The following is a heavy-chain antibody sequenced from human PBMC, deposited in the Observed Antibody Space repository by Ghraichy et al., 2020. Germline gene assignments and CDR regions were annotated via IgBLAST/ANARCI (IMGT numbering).Heavy chain of an antibody. CDR1: GGSISSYY. J-gene: IGHJ6*03. Sequence: SQTLSLTCTVSGGSISSYYWSWIRQPPGKGLEWIGYIYYSGSTNYNPSLKSRVTISVETSKNQFSLKLSPVTAADTAVYYCARGYCSSTSCPYYYYYMDVWGKGTTVTVSS. CDR2: IYYSGST. V-gene: IGHV4-59*08. D-gene: IGHD2-2*01. CDR3: ARGYCSSTSCPYYYYYMDV.